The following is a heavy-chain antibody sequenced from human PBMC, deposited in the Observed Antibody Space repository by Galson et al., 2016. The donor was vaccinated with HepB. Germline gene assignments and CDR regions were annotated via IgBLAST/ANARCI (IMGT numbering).Heavy chain of an antibody. J-gene: IGHJ4*02. D-gene: IGHD5-12*01. Sequence: QSGAEVKKPGESLRISCQVSGYSFSGYWIGWVRQMPGKGLEWLGVIFPADSDTRYDPSFQGQVTISAETSTNTAYLQWSSLKAADTAIYYCARRRGYSYGADYWGQGTLVTVSS. CDR1: GYSFSGYW. CDR3: ARRRGYSYGADY. V-gene: IGHV5-51*03. CDR2: IFPADSDT.